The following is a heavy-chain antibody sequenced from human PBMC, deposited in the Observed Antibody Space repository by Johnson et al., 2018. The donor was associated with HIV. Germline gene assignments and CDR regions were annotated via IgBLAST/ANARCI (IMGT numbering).Heavy chain of an antibody. CDR1: GFTFDDYG. V-gene: IGHV3-20*04. J-gene: IGHJ3*02. CDR3: ARGAPEDIVVVPAAFDI. CDR2: INWNGGST. D-gene: IGHD2-2*01. Sequence: VQLVESGGGVVRPVGSLRLSCAASGFTFDDYGMSWVRQAPGKGLEWVSGINWNGGSTGYADSVKGRFTISRDNAKNSLYLQMNSLRAEDTALYYCARGAPEDIVVVPAAFDIWGQGTMVTVSS.